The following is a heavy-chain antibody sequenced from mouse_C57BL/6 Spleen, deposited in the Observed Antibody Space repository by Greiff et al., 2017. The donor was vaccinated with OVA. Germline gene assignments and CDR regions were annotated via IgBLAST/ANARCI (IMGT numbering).Heavy chain of an antibody. J-gene: IGHJ3*01. Sequence: QVQLQQSGPELVKPGASVKISCKASGYAFSSSWMNWVQQRPGKGLEWIGRIYPGDGDTNYTGKFKGKATLTADKSSSTAYMELISLTSEDDAVCFCAPNGYYRACFAYWGQGTLVTVSA. D-gene: IGHD2-3*01. CDR2: IYPGDGDT. CDR3: APNGYYRACFAY. CDR1: GYAFSSSW. V-gene: IGHV1-82*01.